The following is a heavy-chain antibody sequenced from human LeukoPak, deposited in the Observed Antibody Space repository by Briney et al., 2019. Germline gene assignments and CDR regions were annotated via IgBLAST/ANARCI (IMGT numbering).Heavy chain of an antibody. CDR1: GGTFSSYA. V-gene: IGHV1-69*13. D-gene: IGHD2-2*01. Sequence: ASVKVSCKASGGTFSSYAISWVRQAPGQGLEWMGGIIPIFGTANHAQKFQGRVTITADESTSTAYMELSSLRSEDTAVYYCARGSGSSTGTSFAFDYWGQGTLVTVSS. CDR2: IIPIFGTA. J-gene: IGHJ4*02. CDR3: ARGSGSSTGTSFAFDY.